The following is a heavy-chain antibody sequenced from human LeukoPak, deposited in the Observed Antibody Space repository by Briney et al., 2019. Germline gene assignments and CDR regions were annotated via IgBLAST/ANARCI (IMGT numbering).Heavy chain of an antibody. D-gene: IGHD2-2*01. CDR2: IYYSGST. CDR1: GGSISSSSYY. Sequence: PSETLSLTCTVSGGSISSSSYYWGWIRQPSGKGLEWIGSIYYSGSTYYNPSLKSRVTISVDTSKNQFSLKLSSVTAADTAVYYCARRPLELGYCSSTSCYFDLFDYWGQGTLVTVSS. J-gene: IGHJ4*02. V-gene: IGHV4-39*01. CDR3: ARRPLELGYCSSTSCYFDLFDY.